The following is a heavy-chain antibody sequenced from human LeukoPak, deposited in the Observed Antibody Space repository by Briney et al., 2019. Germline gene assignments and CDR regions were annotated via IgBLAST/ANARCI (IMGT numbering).Heavy chain of an antibody. J-gene: IGHJ5*02. Sequence: ASVKVSCKASGYTLTNYDINWVRQATGRGLEWMGWMNPRSGDTRYSQKFQGRLTIARNTSMNTAYMELSSLKSEDTAVYYCARSKAVGGAGWLDPWGQGTLVIVSS. V-gene: IGHV1-8*01. CDR2: MNPRSGDT. D-gene: IGHD6-19*01. CDR1: GYTLTNYD. CDR3: ARSKAVGGAGWLDP.